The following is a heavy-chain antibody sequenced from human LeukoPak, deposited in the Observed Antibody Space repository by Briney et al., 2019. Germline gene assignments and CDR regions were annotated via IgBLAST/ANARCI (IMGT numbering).Heavy chain of an antibody. Sequence: GGSLRLSCAASGFTFSSSAMNWVRQAPGKGLEWVSSINNVGSHIYYADSVKGRFTISRDNAKNSLYLQMNSLRAEDTAVYYCASQGVVNAKFYSSSSSGRPFDYWGQGTLVAVSS. CDR1: GFTFSSSA. CDR2: INNVGSHI. CDR3: ASQGVVNAKFYSSSSSGRPFDY. J-gene: IGHJ4*02. D-gene: IGHD6-6*01. V-gene: IGHV3-21*01.